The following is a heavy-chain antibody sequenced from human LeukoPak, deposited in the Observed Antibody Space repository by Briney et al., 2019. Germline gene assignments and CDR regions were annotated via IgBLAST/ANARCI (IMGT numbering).Heavy chain of an antibody. CDR2: INPNSGGT. D-gene: IGHD6-13*01. CDR3: ASYSISWYAEYFQH. Sequence: ASVKVSCKASGYTFTDYYMHWVRQAPGQGLEWMGWINPNSGGTNYAQKFQGRVTMTRDTSISTAYMELSRLRSDDTAVYYCASYSISWYAEYFQHWGQGTLVTVSS. CDR1: GYTFTDYY. V-gene: IGHV1-2*02. J-gene: IGHJ1*01.